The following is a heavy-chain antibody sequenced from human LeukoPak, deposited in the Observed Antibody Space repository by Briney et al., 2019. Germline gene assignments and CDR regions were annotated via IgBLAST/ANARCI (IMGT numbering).Heavy chain of an antibody. J-gene: IGHJ4*02. CDR2: ISGSGGST. CDR3: AKDPISTSSAY. V-gene: IGHV3-23*01. CDR1: GFTFSSYW. Sequence: PGGSLRLSCAASGFTFSSYWMSWVRQAPGKGLEWVSAISGSGGSTYYADSVKGRFTSSRDNSKNTLYLQMNSLRAEDTAVYYCAKDPISTSSAYWGQGTLVTVSS. D-gene: IGHD2-2*01.